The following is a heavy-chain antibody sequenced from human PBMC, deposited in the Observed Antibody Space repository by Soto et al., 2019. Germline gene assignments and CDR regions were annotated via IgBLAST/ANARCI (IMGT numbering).Heavy chain of an antibody. D-gene: IGHD3-10*01. CDR3: AKRASGSYFDY. V-gene: IGHV3-23*01. CDR1: GFTFSSYA. J-gene: IGHJ4*02. Sequence: EVQLLESGGGLVQPGGSLRLSCAASGFTFSSYAMSWVRQAPGKGLEWVSVISGSGDSTYYADSVKGRFTISRDNSKNSLYLRMKSLRAEDTAVYYCAKRASGSYFDYWGQGTLVTVS. CDR2: ISGSGDST.